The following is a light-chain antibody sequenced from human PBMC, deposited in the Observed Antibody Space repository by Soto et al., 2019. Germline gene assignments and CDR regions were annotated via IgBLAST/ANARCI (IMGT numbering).Light chain of an antibody. V-gene: IGKV3D-15*01. CDR3: QQYNNWHPLT. CDR1: QSVSSK. CDR2: GPS. J-gene: IGKJ5*01. Sequence: EIVMTQSPATLSVSPGERATLSCMAIQSVSSKLAWYQQKLCQAPRLLIYGPSTRATGIPARFSGSGSGTEFILTISSLQYEDFAVYYCQQYNNWHPLTFGQGTRLEIK.